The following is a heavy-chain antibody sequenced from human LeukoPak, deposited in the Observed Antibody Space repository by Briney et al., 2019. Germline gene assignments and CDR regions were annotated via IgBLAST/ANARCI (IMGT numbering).Heavy chain of an antibody. CDR1: GGTFSSYA. V-gene: IGHV1-69*13. CDR3: ARVGCSSTSCYHPHAFDI. J-gene: IGHJ3*02. Sequence: GASVKVSCKASGGTFSSYAISWVRQAPGQGLEWMGGIIPIFGTANYAQKFQGRVTITADESTSTAYMELSSLRPEDTAVYYCARVGCSSTSCYHPHAFDIWGQGTMVTVSS. D-gene: IGHD2-2*01. CDR2: IIPIFGTA.